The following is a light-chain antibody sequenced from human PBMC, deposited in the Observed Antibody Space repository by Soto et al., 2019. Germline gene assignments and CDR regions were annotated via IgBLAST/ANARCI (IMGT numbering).Light chain of an antibody. Sequence: QSALTQPGSVSGSPGQPITISGTGTSSDVGGYNYVSWYQHHPGKAPKLMIYDVSNRPSGVSNRFSGSKSGNTASLIISGLQAEDEAYYYCSSYTSSSTLSTYVFGTGTKLTVL. CDR1: SSDVGGYNY. CDR2: DVS. CDR3: SSYTSSSTLSTYV. V-gene: IGLV2-14*03. J-gene: IGLJ1*01.